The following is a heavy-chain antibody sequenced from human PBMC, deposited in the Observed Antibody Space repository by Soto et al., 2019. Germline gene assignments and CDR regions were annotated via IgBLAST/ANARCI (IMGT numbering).Heavy chain of an antibody. J-gene: IGHJ4*02. V-gene: IGHV1-8*01. Sequence: FKVSCKYSGFALTSHDLSWVRQATGQGLEWMGWMNPNSGNTGYAQKFQGRVTMTRKTPISTAYMELSSLRSEDTAVDDCARVSSEGSGSWGQGTLVPVSS. CDR2: MNPNSGNT. D-gene: IGHD3-22*01. CDR3: ARVSSEGSGS. CDR1: GFALTSHD.